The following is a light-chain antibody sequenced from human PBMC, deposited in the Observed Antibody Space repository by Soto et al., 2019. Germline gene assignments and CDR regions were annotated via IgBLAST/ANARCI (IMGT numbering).Light chain of an antibody. J-gene: IGKJ1*01. CDR1: QSISSW. CDR3: QQYNSYSLWT. V-gene: IGKV1-5*01. CDR2: DAS. Sequence: DIQMTQSPSILSASVGDRVTITCRASQSISSWLAWYQQKPGKAPKLLIYDASSLESGVPSRFSGSGSGTEFTLTISSLQPDDFATYYCQQYNSYSLWTFGQGTKV.